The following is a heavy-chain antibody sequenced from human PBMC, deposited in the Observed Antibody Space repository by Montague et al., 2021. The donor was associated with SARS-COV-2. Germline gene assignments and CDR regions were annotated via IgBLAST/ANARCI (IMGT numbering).Heavy chain of an antibody. J-gene: IGHJ4*02. CDR3: ARSTVGTSHFDY. CDR1: GGSIFSNSFY. CDR2: VLSSGST. Sequence: SETLSLTCTVSGGSIFSNSFYWGWIRQFPGQGLGWIGNVLSSGSTFYNPSLRSRVTMSEDMSKNQFSLKLMSVTAADTAVYYCARSTVGTSHFDYWGQGTLVTVSS. D-gene: IGHD1-26*01. V-gene: IGHV4-39*01.